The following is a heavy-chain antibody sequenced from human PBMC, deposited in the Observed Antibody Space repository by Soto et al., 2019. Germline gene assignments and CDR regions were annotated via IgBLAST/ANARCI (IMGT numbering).Heavy chain of an antibody. CDR3: ARMCGDLYYFDY. J-gene: IGHJ4*02. V-gene: IGHV5-51*01. CDR1: GYVFTNYW. Sequence: GESLKISCQASGYVFTNYWIFWVRQMPVKGLDFMGSIYPFYFDTRYLPSFQGHVTISSYNSTNTSYLQWISLKASDTAIYYFARMCGDLYYFDYWGLGTLLTVSS. D-gene: IGHD2-21*02. CDR2: IYPFYFDT.